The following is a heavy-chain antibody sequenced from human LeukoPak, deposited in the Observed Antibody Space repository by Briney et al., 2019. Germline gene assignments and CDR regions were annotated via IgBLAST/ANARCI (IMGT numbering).Heavy chain of an antibody. CDR1: GFTFSSYA. V-gene: IGHV3-64*01. CDR2: ISSNGGST. J-gene: IGHJ4*02. Sequence: PGGSLRLSCAASGFTFSSYAMHWVRQAPGKGLEYVSAISSNGGSTYYANSVKGRFTISRDNSKNTLYLQMGSLRAEDMAVYYCARESSGWYRIQGQLDYWGQGTLVTVSS. CDR3: ARESSGWYRIQGQLDY. D-gene: IGHD6-19*01.